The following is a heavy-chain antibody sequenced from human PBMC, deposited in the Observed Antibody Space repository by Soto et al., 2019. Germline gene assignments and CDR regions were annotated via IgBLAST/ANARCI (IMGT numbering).Heavy chain of an antibody. CDR1: GFTFSSYG. V-gene: IGHV3-33*01. D-gene: IGHD2-15*01. CDR2: IWYDGSNK. CDR3: ARGYCSGGSCHQDY. Sequence: PGGSLRLSCAASGFTFSSYGMHWVRQAPGKGLEWVAVIWYDGSNKYYADSVKGRFTISRDNSKNTLYLQMNSLRAEDTAVYYCARGYCSGGSCHQDYWGQGTLVTVSS. J-gene: IGHJ4*02.